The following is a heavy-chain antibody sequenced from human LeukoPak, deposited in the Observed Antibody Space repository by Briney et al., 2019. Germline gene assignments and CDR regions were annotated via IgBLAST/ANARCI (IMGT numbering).Heavy chain of an antibody. CDR2: INPNRGGT. CDR1: GYTFTGYF. D-gene: IGHD5-24*01. V-gene: IGHV1-2*06. J-gene: IGHJ3*01. Sequence: ASVKVSCKPSGYTFTGYFMHWGRHAPGQGRERMGRINPNRGGTNYAQQFQGRVTMTRDPPTSTAYMELSRLKSDDTAVYDWARDAEMATRGSWGQGTMVTVSS. CDR3: ARDAEMATRGS.